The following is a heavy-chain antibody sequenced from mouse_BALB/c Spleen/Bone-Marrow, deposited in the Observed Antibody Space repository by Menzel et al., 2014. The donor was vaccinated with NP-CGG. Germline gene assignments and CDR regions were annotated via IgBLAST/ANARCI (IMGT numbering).Heavy chain of an antibody. Sequence: VKLVESGPELVKPGASVKMSCKASGYTFTDYVIGWVKQRTGQGLEWIGEIYPGSGSTYYNEKFKGKATLTADKSSNTAYMQLSSLTSADSAVYFCANGVDYWGQGTTLTVSS. CDR1: GYTFTDYV. CDR2: IYPGSGST. V-gene: IGHV1-77*01. J-gene: IGHJ2*01. CDR3: ANGVDY.